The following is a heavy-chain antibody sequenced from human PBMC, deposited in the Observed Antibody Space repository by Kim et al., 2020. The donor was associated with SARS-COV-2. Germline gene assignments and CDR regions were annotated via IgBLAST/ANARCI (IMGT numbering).Heavy chain of an antibody. CDR3: ERHPVYYDFWSGYSKYFYY. J-gene: IGHJ4*02. Sequence: SETLSLTCTVSGGSISSSSYYWGWIRQPPGKGLEWIGSIYYSGSTYYNPSLKSRVTISIDTSKNQFSLKLSSLTAADTAVYYCERHPVYYDFWSGYSKYFYYWGQGTPGPLSP. D-gene: IGHD3-3*01. CDR1: GGSISSSSYY. CDR2: IYYSGST. V-gene: IGHV4-39*01.